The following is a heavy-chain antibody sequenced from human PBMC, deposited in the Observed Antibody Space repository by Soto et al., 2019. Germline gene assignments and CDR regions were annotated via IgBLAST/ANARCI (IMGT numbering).Heavy chain of an antibody. V-gene: IGHV4-39*01. CDR1: GGSISSSSYY. Sequence: SETLSLTCTVSGGSISSSSYYWGWIRQPPGKGLEWIGSIYYSGSTYYNPSLKSRVTISVDTSKNQFSLKLSSVSAADTAVYYCARGGERESYYDSSGYSENEYFQHWGQGTLVTVSS. CDR2: IYYSGST. D-gene: IGHD3-22*01. CDR3: ARGGERESYYDSSGYSENEYFQH. J-gene: IGHJ1*01.